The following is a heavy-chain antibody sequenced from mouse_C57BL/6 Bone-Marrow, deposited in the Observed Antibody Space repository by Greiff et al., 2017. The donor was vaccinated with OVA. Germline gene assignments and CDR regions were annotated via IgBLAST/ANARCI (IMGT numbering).Heavy chain of an antibody. V-gene: IGHV2-6*03. CDR3: ARPYGSSYGYAMDY. CDR1: GFSLTSYG. Sequence: VHLVESGPGLVAPSQSLSITCTVSGFSLTSYGVHWVRQPPGKGLEWLVVIWSDGSTTYNSALKSRLSISKDNSKSHVFLKMNSLQTDDTAMYYCARPYGSSYGYAMDYWGQGTSVTVSS. D-gene: IGHD1-1*01. J-gene: IGHJ4*01. CDR2: IWSDGST.